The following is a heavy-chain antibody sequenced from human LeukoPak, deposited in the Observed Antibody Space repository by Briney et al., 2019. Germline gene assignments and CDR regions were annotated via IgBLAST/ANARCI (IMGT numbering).Heavy chain of an antibody. CDR1: GGSISSTSSY. CDR2: VHSSGST. Sequence: SETLSLTCTVSGGSISSTSSYWGWIRQPPGKGLEWIVRVHSSGSTYYTPSLKSRVTISVDTSKKQFSLKLSSVTAADTAVYYCARRDSSGWHYFDHWGQGTLVTVSS. V-gene: IGHV4-39*01. J-gene: IGHJ4*02. CDR3: ARRDSSGWHYFDH. D-gene: IGHD6-19*01.